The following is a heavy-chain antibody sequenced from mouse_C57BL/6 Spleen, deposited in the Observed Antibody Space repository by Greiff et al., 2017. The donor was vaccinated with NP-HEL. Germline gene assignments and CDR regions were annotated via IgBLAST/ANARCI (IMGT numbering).Heavy chain of an antibody. CDR1: GFTFSSYG. D-gene: IGHD5-1*01. V-gene: IGHV5-6*02. J-gene: IGHJ2*01. CDR3: AREPRTYYFDY. Sequence: DVMLVESGGDLVKPGGSLKLSCAASGFTFSSYGMSWVRQTPDKRLEWVATISSGGSYTYYPDSVKGRFTISRDNAKNTLYLQMSSLKSEDTAMYYCAREPRTYYFDYWGQGTTLTVSS. CDR2: ISSGGSYT.